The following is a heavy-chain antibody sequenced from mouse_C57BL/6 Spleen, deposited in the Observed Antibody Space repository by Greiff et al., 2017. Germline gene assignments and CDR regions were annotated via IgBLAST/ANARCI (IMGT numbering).Heavy chain of an antibody. Sequence: VQLQQPGAELVRPGSSVKLSCKASGYTFTSYWMDWVKQRPGQGLEWIGNIYPSDSETHYNQKFKDKATLTVDKSSSTAYMQLSSLTSEDSAVYYCARGGDSYYFDYWGQGTTLTVSS. V-gene: IGHV1-61*01. D-gene: IGHD3-3*01. J-gene: IGHJ2*01. CDR2: IYPSDSET. CDR1: GYTFTSYW. CDR3: ARGGDSYYFDY.